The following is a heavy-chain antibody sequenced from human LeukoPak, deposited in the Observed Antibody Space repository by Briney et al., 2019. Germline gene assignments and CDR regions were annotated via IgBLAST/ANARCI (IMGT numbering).Heavy chain of an antibody. CDR2: INRSGST. J-gene: IGHJ4*02. V-gene: IGHV4-34*01. CDR1: GGSFSGYY. Sequence: SETLSLTCAVYGGSFSGYYWSWIRQPPGKGLEWIGEINRSGSTNYNPSLKSRVTISVDTSKNQFSLKLSSVTAADTAVYYCARGKMTAVARYYFDYWGQGTLVTVSS. CDR3: ARGKMTAVARYYFDY. D-gene: IGHD6-19*01.